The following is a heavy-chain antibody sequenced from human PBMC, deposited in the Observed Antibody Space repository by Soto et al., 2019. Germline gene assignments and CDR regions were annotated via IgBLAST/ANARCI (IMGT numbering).Heavy chain of an antibody. CDR2: IIPIFGTA. V-gene: IGHV1-69*13. CDR3: AWLRYSSSWPNAFDI. J-gene: IGHJ3*02. Sequence: SVKVSWKASGGTFSSYAISWVRQAPGQGLEWMGGIIPIFGTANYAQKFQGRVTITADESTSTAYMELSSLRSEDTAVYYCAWLRYSSSWPNAFDIWGQGTMVTVSS. CDR1: GGTFSSYA. D-gene: IGHD6-13*01.